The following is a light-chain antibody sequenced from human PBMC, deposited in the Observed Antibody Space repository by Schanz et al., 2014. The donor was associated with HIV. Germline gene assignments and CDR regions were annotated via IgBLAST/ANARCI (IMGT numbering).Light chain of an antibody. CDR3: QQAHSFPRT. CDR1: QGISSY. CDR2: AAS. J-gene: IGKJ1*01. Sequence: AIRITQSPSSLSASTGDRVTITCRASQGISSYLAWYQQKPGKAPKLLIYAASTLQSGVPSRFSGSGSGTDFSLTISNLQPQDFATYYCQQAHSFPRTFGQGTRVEIK. V-gene: IGKV1-8*01.